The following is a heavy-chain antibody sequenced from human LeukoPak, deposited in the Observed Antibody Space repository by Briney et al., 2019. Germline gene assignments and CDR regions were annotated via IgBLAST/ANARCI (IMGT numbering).Heavy chain of an antibody. Sequence: SETLSLTCTVSGGSFSTYYWSWIRQPPGKGLEWIGYIYYSGTTDYNPSLKSRVTISVDTSNNQFSLRVTSVTAADTAVYYCARSSGAYRSFDYWGQGTLVPVSS. J-gene: IGHJ4*02. V-gene: IGHV4-59*01. CDR1: GGSFSTYY. CDR3: ARSSGAYRSFDY. CDR2: IYYSGTT. D-gene: IGHD1-26*01.